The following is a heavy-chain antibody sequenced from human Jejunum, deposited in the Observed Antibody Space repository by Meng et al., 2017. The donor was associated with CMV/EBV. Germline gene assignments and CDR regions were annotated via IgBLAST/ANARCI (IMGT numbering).Heavy chain of an antibody. D-gene: IGHD2-2*01. CDR1: INYE. CDR3: ARDKGYCSRTTCYGAFDI. J-gene: IGHJ3*02. V-gene: IGHV3-48*03. Sequence: INYEMNLVRQAPWKGLEWVSYISDRGSTIYYADSVKGRFTSSRDNTENSLYLQMNNLRAEDTAVYFCARDKGYCSRTTCYGAFDIWGQGTVVTVSS. CDR2: ISDRGSTI.